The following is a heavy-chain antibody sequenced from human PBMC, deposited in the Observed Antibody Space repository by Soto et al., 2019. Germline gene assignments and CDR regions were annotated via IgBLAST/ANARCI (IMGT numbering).Heavy chain of an antibody. Sequence: SVKVSCKAPGGTFSSYGITWVRQAPGHGLEWMGGILPVFGSTNFAQKFRGRVTITADESTSTAYMELSSLRPEDTAVYYCARDDPFGTGMDLSYFGSWGPGTLVTVSS. CDR3: ARDDPFGTGMDLSYFGS. CDR1: GGTFSSYG. D-gene: IGHD5-18*01. J-gene: IGHJ4*02. CDR2: ILPVFGST. V-gene: IGHV1-69*13.